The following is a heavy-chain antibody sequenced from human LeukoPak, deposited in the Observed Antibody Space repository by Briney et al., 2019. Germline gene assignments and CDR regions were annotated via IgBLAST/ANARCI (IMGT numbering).Heavy chain of an antibody. Sequence: GASVKVSCXASGGTFSSYAISWVRQALGQGLEWMGGIIPIFGTTNYAQKFQGRVTITTDESTSTAYMELSSLRSEDTAVYYCARSPYYYDSSGYHFDYWGQGTLVTVSS. CDR2: IIPIFGTT. J-gene: IGHJ4*02. D-gene: IGHD3-22*01. CDR3: ARSPYYYDSSGYHFDY. V-gene: IGHV1-69*05. CDR1: GGTFSSYA.